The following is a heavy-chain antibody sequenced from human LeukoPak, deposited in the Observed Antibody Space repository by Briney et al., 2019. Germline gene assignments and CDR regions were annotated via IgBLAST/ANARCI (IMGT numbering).Heavy chain of an antibody. Sequence: ASVKVSCKVSGYTLTELSMHWVRQAPGKGLEWMGGFDPEDGETIYAQKFQGRVTMTEDTSTGTAYMELSSLRSEDPAVYYCATFIVGATHRDYWGQGTLVTVSS. CDR1: GYTLTELS. CDR2: FDPEDGET. D-gene: IGHD1-26*01. CDR3: ATFIVGATHRDY. J-gene: IGHJ4*02. V-gene: IGHV1-24*01.